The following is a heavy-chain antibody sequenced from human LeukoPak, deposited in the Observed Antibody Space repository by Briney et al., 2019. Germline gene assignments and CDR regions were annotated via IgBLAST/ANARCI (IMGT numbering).Heavy chain of an antibody. Sequence: SETLSLTCSVSGGSVSSGSYYWSWIRQPPGKGLEWIAYINHSGSTSYNPSLQSRVTISLDISQNQVSLRLSSVTAADTAVYYCASGCGFSGSWFDYWGQGILVTVSS. CDR2: INHSGST. V-gene: IGHV4-61*01. J-gene: IGHJ4*02. CDR3: ASGCGFSGSWFDY. D-gene: IGHD6-13*01. CDR1: GGSVSSGSYY.